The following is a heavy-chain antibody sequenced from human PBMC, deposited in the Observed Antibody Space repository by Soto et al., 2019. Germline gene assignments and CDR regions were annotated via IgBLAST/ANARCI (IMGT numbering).Heavy chain of an antibody. J-gene: IGHJ6*02. D-gene: IGHD6-6*01. V-gene: IGHV3-23*01. Sequence: GSLRISFSASGIPFSSYAMIWVRQAPGKGLELVSAISGSSGKTYYADSVKGRFTISRDNSKNTLYLQMNRLRAEDTAVYYCAKGITARLSYYYGMDVWGQGTTVTVSS. CDR3: AKGITARLSYYYGMDV. CDR2: ISGSSGKT. CDR1: GIPFSSYA.